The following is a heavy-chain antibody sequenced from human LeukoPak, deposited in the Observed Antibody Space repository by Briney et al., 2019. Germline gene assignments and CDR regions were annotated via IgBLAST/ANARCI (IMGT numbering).Heavy chain of an antibody. CDR3: AKRVNFGSGSYSKASYYFDS. V-gene: IGHV3-23*01. Sequence: GGSLRLSCAASGFTFSSYAMSWVRQAPGKGLEWVSTISASGGSTYYADSVKGRFTISRDNSRNTRYLQMNSLRAEDTAVFYCAKRVNFGSGSYSKASYYFDSWGQGTLVTVSS. D-gene: IGHD3-10*01. J-gene: IGHJ4*02. CDR2: ISASGGST. CDR1: GFTFSSYA.